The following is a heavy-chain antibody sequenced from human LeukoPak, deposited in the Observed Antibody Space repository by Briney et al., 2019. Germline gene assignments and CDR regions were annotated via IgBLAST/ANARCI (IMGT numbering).Heavy chain of an antibody. CDR3: ASIHYYDSSHWFDP. D-gene: IGHD3-22*01. CDR2: IYHSGST. Sequence: SETLSLTCTVSGGSISSSSYYWGWIRQPPGKGLEWIGEIYHSGSTNYNPSLKSRVTISVDKSKNQFSLKLSSVTAADTAVYYCASIHYYDSSHWFDPWGQGTLVTVSS. V-gene: IGHV4-39*07. J-gene: IGHJ5*02. CDR1: GGSISSSSYY.